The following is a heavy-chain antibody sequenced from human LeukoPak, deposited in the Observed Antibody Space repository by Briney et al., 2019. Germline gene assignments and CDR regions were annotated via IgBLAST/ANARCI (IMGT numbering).Heavy chain of an antibody. CDR2: ISYDGSNK. V-gene: IGHV3-30-3*01. J-gene: IGHJ4*02. CDR3: ASHSSRHYYDSSGYSAIDC. CDR1: GFTFSSYA. Sequence: GGSLRLSCAASGFTFSSYAMHWVRQAPGKGLEWVAVISYDGSNKCYADSVKGRFTISRDNSKNTLYLQMNSLGAEDTAVYYCASHSSRHYYDSSGYSAIDCWGQRTLVTVSS. D-gene: IGHD3-22*01.